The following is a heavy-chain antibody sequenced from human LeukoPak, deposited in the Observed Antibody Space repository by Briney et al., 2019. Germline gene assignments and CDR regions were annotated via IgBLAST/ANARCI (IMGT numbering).Heavy chain of an antibody. CDR2: IKQDGSEN. CDR1: GFTFSSYW. V-gene: IGHV3-7*03. Sequence: PGGSLRLSCAASGFTFSSYWMSWVAQAPGKGLEWVANIKQDGSENYYVDPVKGRVTIARDNPKNSLYLQMNNLRAEDTAMYYWASGLGRAIYYGSGRADYLGQGTLVTVSS. D-gene: IGHD3-10*01. J-gene: IGHJ4*02. CDR3: ASGLGRAIYYGSGRADY.